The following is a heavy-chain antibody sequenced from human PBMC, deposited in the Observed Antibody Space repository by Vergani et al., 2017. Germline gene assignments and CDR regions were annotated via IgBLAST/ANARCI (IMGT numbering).Heavy chain of an antibody. CDR3: AKDSGSSTSCLIDY. CDR1: GFTFDDYA. CDR2: ISWNSGSI. J-gene: IGHJ4*02. V-gene: IGHV3-9*01. Sequence: VQLVESGGGVVQPGRSLRLSCAASGFTFDDYAMHWVRQAPGKGLEWVSGISWNSGSIGYADSVKGRFTISRDNAKNSLYLQMNSLRAEDTALYYCAKDSGSSTSCLIDYWGQGTLVTVSS. D-gene: IGHD2-2*01.